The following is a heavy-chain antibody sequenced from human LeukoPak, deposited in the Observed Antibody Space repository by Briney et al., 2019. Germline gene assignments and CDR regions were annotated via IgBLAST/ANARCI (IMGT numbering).Heavy chain of an antibody. CDR3: ARLGRIQYFDS. D-gene: IGHD5-18*01. V-gene: IGHV3-48*03. CDR2: ISGGGETT. CDR1: EFTLSSYE. Sequence: GGSLSPSCSASEFTLSSYEMNWVRQAPGKGLEWVSYISGGGETTLYADSVKGRFTTSRGDAKKSLYLQLTSLRAEDTAVYYCARLGRIQYFDSSGQRTLGTVSS. J-gene: IGHJ4*02.